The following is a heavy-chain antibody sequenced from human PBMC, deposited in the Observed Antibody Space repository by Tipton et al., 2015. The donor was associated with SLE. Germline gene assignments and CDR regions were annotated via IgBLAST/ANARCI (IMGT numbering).Heavy chain of an antibody. CDR1: GFTFSDYF. CDR3: ARVGAAAGRRYFDN. CDR2: ISGSGNTI. D-gene: IGHD6-13*01. J-gene: IGHJ4*02. Sequence: SLRLSCAASGFTFSDYFMTWIRQAPGKGLEWVSYISGSGNTIYYADSVKGRFTISRDNAKKSSYLQMNSLRADDTAVYYCARVGAAAGRRYFDNWGQGALVTVSS. V-gene: IGHV3-11*04.